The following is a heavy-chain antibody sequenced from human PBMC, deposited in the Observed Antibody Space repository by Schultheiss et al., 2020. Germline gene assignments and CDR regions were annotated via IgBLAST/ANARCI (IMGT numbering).Heavy chain of an antibody. J-gene: IGHJ3*02. D-gene: IGHD1-1*01. CDR3: ARAWKEAVDAFDI. CDR1: GGSISSGGYY. V-gene: IGHV4-31*03. Sequence: SETLSLTCTVSGGSISSGGYYWSWIRQHPGKGLEWIGYIYYSGSTYYNPSLKSRLTISMDTSRDQFSLKLSSVTAADTAVYYCARAWKEAVDAFDIWGQGTMVTVSS. CDR2: IYYSGST.